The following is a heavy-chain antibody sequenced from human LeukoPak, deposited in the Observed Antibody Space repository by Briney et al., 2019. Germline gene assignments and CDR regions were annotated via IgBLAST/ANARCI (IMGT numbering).Heavy chain of an antibody. Sequence: GGSLRLSCAASGFTFSSYGMHWVRQAPGKGLEWVAVIWYDGTNKYYAEFVKGRFTISRDNSKNTLYLQMSSLRAEDTAVYYCARDYGQQLSNWFDPWGQGTLVTVSS. CDR2: IWYDGTNK. CDR3: ARDYGQQLSNWFDP. J-gene: IGHJ5*02. D-gene: IGHD6-13*01. CDR1: GFTFSSYG. V-gene: IGHV3-33*01.